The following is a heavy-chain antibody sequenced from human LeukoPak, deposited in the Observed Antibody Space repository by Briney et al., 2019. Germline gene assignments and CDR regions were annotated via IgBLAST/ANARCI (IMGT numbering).Heavy chain of an antibody. D-gene: IGHD4-17*01. CDR3: AKEHPRVTYWYFDL. CDR2: ISYDGSNK. Sequence: PGGSLRLSCAASGFTFSSYGMHWVRQAPGKGLEWVAVISYDGSNKYYADSVKGRFTISRDNSKNTLYLQMNSPRAEDTAVYYCAKEHPRVTYWYFDLWGRGTLVTVSS. J-gene: IGHJ2*01. CDR1: GFTFSSYG. V-gene: IGHV3-30*18.